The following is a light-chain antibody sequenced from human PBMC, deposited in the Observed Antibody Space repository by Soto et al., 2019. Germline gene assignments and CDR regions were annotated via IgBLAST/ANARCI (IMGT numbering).Light chain of an antibody. Sequence: QSALTQPPSASGTPGQRVTISCSGRNSNIGSNYVYWYQQVPGTAPKLLIYTNNQRPSGVPGRFSGSKSATSASLAIGGLRSEDEADYYCAAWDDSLTGWVFGGGTKLTVL. CDR1: NSNIGSNY. CDR2: TNN. V-gene: IGLV1-47*01. J-gene: IGLJ3*02. CDR3: AAWDDSLTGWV.